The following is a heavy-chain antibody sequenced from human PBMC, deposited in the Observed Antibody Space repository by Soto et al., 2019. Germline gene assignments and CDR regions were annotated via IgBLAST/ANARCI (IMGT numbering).Heavy chain of an antibody. J-gene: IGHJ4*02. D-gene: IGHD4-17*01. CDR2: TWNDGTNK. V-gene: IGHV3-33*01. CDR3: ARDLDLYGDSCFDY. Sequence: QVHLVESGAGVVQPGRSLRLSCAVSGFTFSSYGMHWVRQAPGKGLEWVALTWNDGTNKYYADSVKGRFTISRDNSKNTLYLQMNSLRVEDTAVYYCARDLDLYGDSCFDYWGQGTLVTVSS. CDR1: GFTFSSYG.